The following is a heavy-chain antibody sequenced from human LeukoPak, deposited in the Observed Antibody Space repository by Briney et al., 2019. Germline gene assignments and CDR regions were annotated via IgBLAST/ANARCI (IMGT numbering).Heavy chain of an antibody. J-gene: IGHJ3*02. CDR3: ARELREHGIFDI. V-gene: IGHV3-48*01. CDR1: GFTFSSYA. D-gene: IGHD1-26*01. CDR2: IGPSGTAV. Sequence: GGSLRLSCAASGFTFSSYAMNWVRQAPGRGLEWVSYIGPSGTAVYYADSVKGRFTISRDNARNSLFLQMNSLRAEDTAVYYCARELREHGIFDIWGQGAMVTVSS.